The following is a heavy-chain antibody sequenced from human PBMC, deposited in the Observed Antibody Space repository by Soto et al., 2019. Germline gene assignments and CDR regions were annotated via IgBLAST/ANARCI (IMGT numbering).Heavy chain of an antibody. Sequence: QVQLVQSGAAVKKPAASVKVSCKASGYTFTNSVSHWVRQAPGQILEWMGWVGICSTKTDYSQKFLGRVTFSRDTTANTAHMVLSSLKTEDTAVYYYAREGVASPTQLWGDAFDIWGQGTMVTVSS. CDR3: AREGVASPTQLWGDAFDI. CDR1: GYTFTNSV. V-gene: IGHV1-3*04. CDR2: VGICSTKT. J-gene: IGHJ3*02. D-gene: IGHD5-18*01.